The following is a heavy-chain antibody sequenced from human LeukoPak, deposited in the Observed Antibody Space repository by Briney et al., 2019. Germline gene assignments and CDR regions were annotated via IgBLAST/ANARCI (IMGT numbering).Heavy chain of an antibody. V-gene: IGHV1-8*01. CDR2: MNPNSGNT. J-gene: IGHJ4*02. CDR3: ASTSGYSSSWYERDDY. CDR1: GYTFTSYD. Sequence: ASVTVSCKASGYTFTSYDINWVRQATGQGLEWMGWMNPNSGNTGYAQKFQGRVTMTRNTSISTAYMELSSLRSEDTAVYYCASTSGYSSSWYERDDYWGQGTLVTVSS. D-gene: IGHD6-13*01.